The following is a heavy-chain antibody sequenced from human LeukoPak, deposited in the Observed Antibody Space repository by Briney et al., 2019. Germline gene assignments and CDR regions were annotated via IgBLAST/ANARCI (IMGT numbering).Heavy chain of an antibody. V-gene: IGHV3-48*01. CDR1: GFSVSSNY. J-gene: IGHJ4*02. Sequence: PGGSLRLSCAASGFSVSSNYMSWVRQAPGKGLEWVSYISGSSTTIYYSDSVKGRFTVSRDNARNSLYLQMNSLRAEDTAVYYCARDGEWLRPNGYWGQGTLVTVSS. CDR2: ISGSSTTI. CDR3: ARDGEWLRPNGY. D-gene: IGHD3-3*01.